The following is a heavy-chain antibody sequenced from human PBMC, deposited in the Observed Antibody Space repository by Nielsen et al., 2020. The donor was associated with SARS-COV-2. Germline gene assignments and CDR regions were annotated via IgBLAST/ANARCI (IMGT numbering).Heavy chain of an antibody. Sequence: LRLSCAVSGGSISIGGYYWSWIRQHPGKGLEWIGYIYYSGSTYYNPSLKSRVTISVDTSKNQFSLKLSSVTAADTAVYYCARAPITMIVVVNAFDIWGQGTMVTVSS. V-gene: IGHV4-31*11. CDR3: ARAPITMIVVVNAFDI. J-gene: IGHJ3*02. D-gene: IGHD3-22*01. CDR2: IYYSGST. CDR1: GGSISIGGYY.